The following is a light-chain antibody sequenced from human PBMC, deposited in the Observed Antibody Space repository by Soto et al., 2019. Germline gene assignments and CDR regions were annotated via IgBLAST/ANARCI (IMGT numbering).Light chain of an antibody. J-gene: IGKJ2*01. CDR3: QQYGSSPYT. CDR2: GAS. V-gene: IGKV3-20*01. Sequence: EIALTQSPGTLSLSPGEMATLSCRASQSVSSSYLAWCQQKPGQAPRLLIYGASSRATGIPDRFSGSGSGTDFAVTISRLEPEDFAVYYGQQYGSSPYTFGQATKLDIK. CDR1: QSVSSSY.